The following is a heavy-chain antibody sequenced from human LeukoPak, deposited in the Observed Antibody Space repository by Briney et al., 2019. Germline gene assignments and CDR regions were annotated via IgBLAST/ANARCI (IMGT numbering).Heavy chain of an antibody. V-gene: IGHV3-7*05. CDR1: GFTFSNYW. Sequence: GGSLRLSCAASGFTFSNYWISWVRQAPGKGLEWVANIKQDGSEQYYVDSVKGRFTISRDNSKNSLYLQMNSLRAEDTAVYYCVRWSGSWYYWGQGTLVTVSS. CDR3: VRWSGSWYY. CDR2: IKQDGSEQ. J-gene: IGHJ4*02. D-gene: IGHD6-13*01.